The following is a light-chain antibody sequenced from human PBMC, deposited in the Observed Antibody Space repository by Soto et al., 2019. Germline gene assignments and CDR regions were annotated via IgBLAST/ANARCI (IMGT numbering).Light chain of an antibody. J-gene: IGKJ1*01. CDR1: QTISSW. CDR2: KTS. Sequence: DIQLTQSPSTLSAAVEDRVTITCRASQTISSWLAWYQQKPGKAPNLLIYKTSNLESGVPSWFSGSGSGTEFTLTISSLQPDDFATYYCQCYNDYCWTFGQGTKVEIK. CDR3: QCYNDYCWT. V-gene: IGKV1-5*03.